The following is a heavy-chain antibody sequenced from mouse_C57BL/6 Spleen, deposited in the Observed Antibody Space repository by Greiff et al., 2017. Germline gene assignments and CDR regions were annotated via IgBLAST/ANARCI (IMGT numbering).Heavy chain of an antibody. Sequence: VQLQQSGPELVKPGASVKISCKASGYTFTDYYMNWVKQSHGKSLEWIGDINPNNGGTSYNQKFKGKATLTVDKSSSTAYMELRSLTSEDSAVYYCAPDSSGYGFAYWGQGTLVTVSA. J-gene: IGHJ3*01. CDR3: APDSSGYGFAY. D-gene: IGHD3-2*02. V-gene: IGHV1-26*01. CDR2: INPNNGGT. CDR1: GYTFTDYY.